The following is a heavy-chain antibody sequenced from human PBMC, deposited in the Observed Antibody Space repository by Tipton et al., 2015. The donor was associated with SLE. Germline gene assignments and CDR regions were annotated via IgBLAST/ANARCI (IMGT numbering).Heavy chain of an antibody. D-gene: IGHD3-10*01. V-gene: IGHV4-59*01. Sequence: VKPSETLSLTCTVSGGSISSFYWSWIRQPPGKGLEWIGYIYYSGSTNYNPSLKSRVTISVDTSKNQFSLKLSSVTAADTAVYYCARDHLPGGYYYYMDVWGKGTTVTVSS. CDR3: ARDHLPGGYYYYMDV. J-gene: IGHJ6*03. CDR1: GGSISSFY. CDR2: IYYSGST.